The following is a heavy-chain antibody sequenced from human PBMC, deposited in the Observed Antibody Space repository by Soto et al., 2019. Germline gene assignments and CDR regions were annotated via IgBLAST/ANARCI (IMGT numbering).Heavy chain of an antibody. CDR2: ISHDGNAQ. V-gene: IGHV3-30*03. D-gene: IGHD4-17*01. Sequence: HPGGSLRRSCAASGFILSTYGMHWVRQAPGKGLEWVAMISHDGNAQYYVDSVKGRFSVSRDTSKNTLHLHMNSLRSEAMGLYSCARDYGPSHWYNWFHPWGQGTLVTVSS. CDR1: GFILSTYG. J-gene: IGHJ5*02. CDR3: ARDYGPSHWYNWFHP.